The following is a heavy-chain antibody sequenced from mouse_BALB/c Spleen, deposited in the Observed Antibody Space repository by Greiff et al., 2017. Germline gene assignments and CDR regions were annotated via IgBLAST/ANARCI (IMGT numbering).Heavy chain of an antibody. J-gene: IGHJ4*01. CDR3: ALPYYGNYPNYYAMDY. D-gene: IGHD2-10*01. CDR1: GFTFSSYA. Sequence: EVKLVESGGGLVKPGGSLKLSCAASGFTFSSYAMSWVRQSPEKRLEWVAEISSGGSYTYYPDTVTGRFTISRDNAKNTLYLEMSSLRSEDTAMYYCALPYYGNYPNYYAMDYWGQGTSVTVSS. V-gene: IGHV5-9-4*01. CDR2: ISSGGSYT.